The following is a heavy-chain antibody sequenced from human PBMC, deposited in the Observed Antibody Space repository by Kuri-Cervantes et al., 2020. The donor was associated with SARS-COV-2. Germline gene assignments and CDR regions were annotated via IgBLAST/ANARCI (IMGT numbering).Heavy chain of an antibody. V-gene: IGHV4-4*07. CDR1: GGSISSYY. Sequence: GSLRLSCTVSGGSISSYYWSWIRQPAGKGLEWIGRIYTSGSTNYNPSLKSRVTISVDTSKNQFSLRLSSVTAADTAVYYCAREGSSSLAWFDPWGQGTLVTVSS. CDR2: IYTSGST. CDR3: AREGSSSLAWFDP. J-gene: IGHJ5*02. D-gene: IGHD6-6*01.